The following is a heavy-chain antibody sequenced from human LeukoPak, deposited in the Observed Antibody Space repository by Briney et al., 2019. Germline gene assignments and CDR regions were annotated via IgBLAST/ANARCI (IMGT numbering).Heavy chain of an antibody. Sequence: SETLSLTCTVSGGSISSGGYYWSWIRQHPGKGLEWIGYIYYSGSTYYNPSLKSRVTISVDTSKNQFSLKLSSVTAADTAVYYCARDPGSGIIDYWGQGTLVTVSS. V-gene: IGHV4-31*03. CDR2: IYYSGST. CDR3: ARDPGSGIIDY. CDR1: GGSISSGGYY. D-gene: IGHD3-10*01. J-gene: IGHJ4*02.